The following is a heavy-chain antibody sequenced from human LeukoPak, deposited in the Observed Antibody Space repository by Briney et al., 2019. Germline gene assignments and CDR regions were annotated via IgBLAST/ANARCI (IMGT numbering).Heavy chain of an antibody. V-gene: IGHV3-23*01. CDR3: AKSRFPAATSVLRYYGY. CDR2: ISGSGGST. J-gene: IGHJ4*02. Sequence: GGSLRLSCAASGFTFSSYAMSWVRQVPGKGLEWVSAISGSGGSTYYADSVKGRFTIPRDNSKNTLYLQMNSLRAEDTAVYYCAKSRFPAATSVLRYYGYWGQGTLVTVSS. D-gene: IGHD3-9*01. CDR1: GFTFSSYA.